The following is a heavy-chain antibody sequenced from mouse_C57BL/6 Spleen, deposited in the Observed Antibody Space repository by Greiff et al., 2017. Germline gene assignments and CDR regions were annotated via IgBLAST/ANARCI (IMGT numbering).Heavy chain of an antibody. D-gene: IGHD2-2*01. CDR1: GYTFTSYW. CDR3: ARGGYGGYYFDY. CDR2: INPSNGGT. V-gene: IGHV1-53*01. Sequence: VQLQQPGTELVKPGASVKLSCKASGYTFTSYWMHWVKQRPGQGLEWIGNINPSNGGTNYNEKFKSKATLTVDKSSSTAYMQLSSLTSEDSAVNYCARGGYGGYYFDYWGQGTTLTVSS. J-gene: IGHJ2*01.